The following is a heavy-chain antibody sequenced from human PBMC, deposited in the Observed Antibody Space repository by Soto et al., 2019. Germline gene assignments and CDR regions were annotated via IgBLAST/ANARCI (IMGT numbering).Heavy chain of an antibody. Sequence: SVKVSCKASGGTFSSYAISWVRQAPGHGLEWMGGIIPIFGKANYAQKFQGRVTITADESTSTAYMELSSLRSEDTAVYYCARGDSSGYYFDYWGQGTLVTVSS. V-gene: IGHV1-69*13. CDR1: GGTFSSYA. CDR3: ARGDSSGYYFDY. CDR2: IIPIFGKA. J-gene: IGHJ4*02. D-gene: IGHD3-22*01.